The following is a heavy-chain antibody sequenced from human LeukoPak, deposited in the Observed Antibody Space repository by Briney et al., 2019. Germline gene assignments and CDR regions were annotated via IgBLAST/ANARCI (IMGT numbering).Heavy chain of an antibody. CDR3: ARDRTH. CDR2: ISSSSSCI. CDR1: GFTFSSYS. V-gene: IGHV3-21*01. D-gene: IGHD1-7*01. Sequence: GGSLRLSCAASGFTFSSYSVNWVRQAPGKGLEWVSSISSSSSCIYYAGSVKGRFTISRDNAKNSLYLQMNSLRAEDTAVYYCARDRTHWGQGTLVTVSS. J-gene: IGHJ1*01.